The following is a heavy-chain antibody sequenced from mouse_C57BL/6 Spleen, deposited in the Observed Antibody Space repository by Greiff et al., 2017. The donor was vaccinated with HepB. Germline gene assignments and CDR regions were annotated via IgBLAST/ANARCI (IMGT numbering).Heavy chain of an antibody. CDR2: ISSGSSTI. J-gene: IGHJ3*01. CDR3: AKIYDGYSRFAY. D-gene: IGHD2-3*01. CDR1: GFTFSDYG. Sequence: EVKVEESGGGLVKPGGSLKLSCAASGFTFSDYGMHWVRQAPEKGLEWVAYISSGSSTIYYADTVKGRFTISRDNAKNTLFLQMTSLRSEDTAMYYCAKIYDGYSRFAYWGQGTLVTVSA. V-gene: IGHV5-17*01.